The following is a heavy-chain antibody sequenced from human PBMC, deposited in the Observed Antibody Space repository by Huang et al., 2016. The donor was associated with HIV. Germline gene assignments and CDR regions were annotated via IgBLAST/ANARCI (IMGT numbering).Heavy chain of an antibody. CDR1: GYTFTGYY. CDR2: INPNSGGT. Sequence: QVQLVQSGAEVKKPGASVKVSCKASGYTFTGYYIDWVRQAPGQGLEWMEMINPNSGGTNYAQKFQGRVTMTRDTSISTAYMELSRLRSDDTAVYYCAAGVVPAADYYYYYGMDVWGQGTTVTVSS. J-gene: IGHJ6*02. D-gene: IGHD2-2*01. CDR3: AAGVVPAADYYYYYGMDV. V-gene: IGHV1-2*02.